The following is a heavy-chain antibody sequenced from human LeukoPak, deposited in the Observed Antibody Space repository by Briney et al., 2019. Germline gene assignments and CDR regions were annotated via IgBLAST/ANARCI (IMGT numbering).Heavy chain of an antibody. V-gene: IGHV1-2*02. J-gene: IGHJ4*02. CDR2: INPNSGGT. CDR3: ARTSVVRGIDY. Sequence: GASVKVSCKVSGYTLTELSMHWVRQAPGQGLEWMGWINPNSGGTNYAQKFQGRVTMTRDTSISTAYMELSRLRSDDTAVYYCARTSVVRGIDYWGQGTLVTVSS. D-gene: IGHD3-10*01. CDR1: GYTLTELS.